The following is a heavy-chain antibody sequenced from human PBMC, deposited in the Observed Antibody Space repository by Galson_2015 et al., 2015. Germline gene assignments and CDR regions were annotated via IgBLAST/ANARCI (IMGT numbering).Heavy chain of an antibody. CDR2: ISGSAGGGSGSK. V-gene: IGHV3-23*01. CDR3: AKIGSGSYLWGETIDC. CDR1: GFTFSTYA. Sequence: SLRLSCAASGFTFSTYAMGWVRQAPGTGLQWVSAISGSAGGGSGSKYYPDSVKGRFTISRDNSKNTLALQMNSLRAEDTATYYCAKIGSGSYLWGETIDCWGQGTLVTVSS. J-gene: IGHJ4*02. D-gene: IGHD1-26*01.